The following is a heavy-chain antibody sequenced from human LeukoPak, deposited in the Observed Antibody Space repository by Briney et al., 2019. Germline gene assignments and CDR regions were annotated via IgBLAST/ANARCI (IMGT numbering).Heavy chain of an antibody. V-gene: IGHV4-34*01. CDR1: GGSFTDYY. D-gene: IGHD3-10*01. CDR2: INHSGST. J-gene: IGHJ5*02. Sequence: SETLSLTCAVYGGSFTDYYWSWIRQPPGKGLEWIGEINHSGSTNYNPSLKSRVTISVDTSKNQFSLKLSSVTAPDTAVYYCARDLGLLWFGDLNWFDPWGQGTLVTVSS. CDR3: ARDLGLLWFGDLNWFDP.